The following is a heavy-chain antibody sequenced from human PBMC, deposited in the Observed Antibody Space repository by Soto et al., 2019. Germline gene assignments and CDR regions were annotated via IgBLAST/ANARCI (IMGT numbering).Heavy chain of an antibody. J-gene: IGHJ4*02. CDR2: ISSTTNYI. CDR3: ARESEDLTSNFGY. Sequence: GGSLRLSCAASGFTFTRYSMNWVRQARGKRLEWGSSISSTTNYIYHGDAMKGRFTISRDDAKNSLYLEMNSLRAEDTAAYYCARESEDLTSNFGYWGQGTLVTVSS. V-gene: IGHV3-21*06. CDR1: GFTFTRYS.